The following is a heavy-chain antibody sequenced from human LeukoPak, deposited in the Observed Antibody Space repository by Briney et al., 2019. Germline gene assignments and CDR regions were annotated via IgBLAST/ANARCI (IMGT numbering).Heavy chain of an antibody. V-gene: IGHV4-4*07. J-gene: IGHJ4*02. D-gene: IGHD6-13*01. CDR2: IYTSGST. CDR3: ATGILAPAGALYYFDY. Sequence: PSETLSLTCTVSGGSISSYYWSWIRQPAGEGLEWIGRIYTSGSTNYNPSLKSRVTMSVDTSKNQFSLKLSSVTAADTAVYYCATGILAPAGALYYFDYWGRGTLVTVSS. CDR1: GGSISSYY.